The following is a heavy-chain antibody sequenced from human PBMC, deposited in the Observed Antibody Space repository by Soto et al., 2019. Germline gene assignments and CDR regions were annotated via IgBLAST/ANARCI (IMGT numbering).Heavy chain of an antibody. D-gene: IGHD3-10*01. CDR1: GYTFSAHY. V-gene: IGHV1-2*02. CDR2: INSRNGDT. CDR3: ARGTGSSRFDL. J-gene: IGHJ5*02. Sequence: GASVKVSCKASGYTFSAHYIHWVRQAPGQGLQWMGWINSRNGDTKYARDFQGSVTLTRDTSINTAYMELRSQTSDDTAIYYCARGTGSSRFDLWGQGTLVTVSS.